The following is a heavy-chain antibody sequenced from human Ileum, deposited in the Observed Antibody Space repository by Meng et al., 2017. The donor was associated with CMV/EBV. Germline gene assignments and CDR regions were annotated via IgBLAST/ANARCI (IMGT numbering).Heavy chain of an antibody. V-gene: IGHV1-46*01. J-gene: IGHJ4*02. D-gene: IGHD6-6*01. Sequence: GYTFTSYYMHWVRQAPGQGLEWMGIINPSGGTTTYAQKFQGRVTMTRDTSASTVFMELSSLKSEDTAVYYCARVQSVGSSSSGGQFDYWGQGTLAPSPQ. CDR1: GYTFTSYY. CDR3: ARVQSVGSSSSGGQFDY. CDR2: INPSGGTT.